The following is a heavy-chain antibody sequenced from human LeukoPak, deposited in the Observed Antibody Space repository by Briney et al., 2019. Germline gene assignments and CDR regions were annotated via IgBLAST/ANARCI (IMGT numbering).Heavy chain of an antibody. J-gene: IGHJ4*02. CDR1: GYTFTNYG. V-gene: IGHV1-18*01. CDR3: ARDYCSSTSCLFDY. CDR2: ISAYNGNT. Sequence: ASVKVSCKASGYTFTNYGFSWVRQAPGQGLEWMGWISAYNGNTNYAQKFQGRVTMTRDTSISTAYMELSRLRSDDTAVYYCARDYCSSTSCLFDYWGQGTLVTVSS. D-gene: IGHD2-2*01.